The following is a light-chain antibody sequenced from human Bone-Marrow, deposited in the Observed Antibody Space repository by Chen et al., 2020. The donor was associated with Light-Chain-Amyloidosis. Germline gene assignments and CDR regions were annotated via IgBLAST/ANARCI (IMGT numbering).Light chain of an antibody. Sequence: SYELPPPPSASVSPGQPASITCSGDDLPTKYAYWYQQKPGQAPVLVIHRDTERPSGISERFSGSSSGTTATLTIRGVQAEDEADYHCQSADSSGTYEVIFGGGTKLTVL. J-gene: IGLJ2*01. CDR1: DLPTKY. CDR3: QSADSSGTYEVI. V-gene: IGLV3-25*03. CDR2: RDT.